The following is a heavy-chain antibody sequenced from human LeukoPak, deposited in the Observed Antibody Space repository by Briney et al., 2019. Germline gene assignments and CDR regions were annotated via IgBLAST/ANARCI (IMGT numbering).Heavy chain of an antibody. CDR3: ARDYYYDTPTFDY. CDR2: INPNSGGT. CDR1: GYTFTGYY. Sequence: ASVKVSCKASGYTFTGYYMHWVRQAPGQGREWMGWINPNSGGTNYAQKFQGRVTMTRDTSLSTAYMELSRLRSDDTAVYYRARDYYYDTPTFDYWGQGTLVTVSS. J-gene: IGHJ4*02. D-gene: IGHD3-22*01. V-gene: IGHV1-2*02.